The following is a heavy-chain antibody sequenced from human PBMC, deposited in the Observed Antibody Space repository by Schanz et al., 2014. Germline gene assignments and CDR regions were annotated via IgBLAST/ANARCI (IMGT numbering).Heavy chain of an antibody. CDR3: LAPDYGMDV. Sequence: DVHLLESGGGLVQPGGSLRLSCAASEFTFSSHSMHWVRQAPGKGPEWVSYIGNGGVTIYYADSVKGRFTISRDNSKNSLYLQMNSLRAEDTAVYYCLAPDYGMDVWGQGTTVTVSS. J-gene: IGHJ6*02. CDR2: IGNGGVTI. CDR1: EFTFSSHS. V-gene: IGHV3-48*04.